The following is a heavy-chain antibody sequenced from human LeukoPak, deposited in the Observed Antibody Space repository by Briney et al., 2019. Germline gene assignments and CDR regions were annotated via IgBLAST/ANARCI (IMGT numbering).Heavy chain of an antibody. CDR2: IYYSGST. CDR3: ASQTTVVTPVDY. J-gene: IGHJ4*02. Sequence: SETVSLTCTVSGGSISSYYWSWIRQPPGKGLEWIGYIYYSGSTNYNPSLKSRVTISVDTSKNQFSLKLSSVTAADTAVYYCASQTTVVTPVDYWGQGTLVTVSS. D-gene: IGHD4-23*01. CDR1: GGSISSYY. V-gene: IGHV4-59*01.